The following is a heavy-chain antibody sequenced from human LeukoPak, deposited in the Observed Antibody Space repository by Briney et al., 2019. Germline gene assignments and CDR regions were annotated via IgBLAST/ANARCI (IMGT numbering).Heavy chain of an antibody. CDR1: GFTFGDYA. V-gene: IGHV3-49*04. Sequence: GGSLRLFCTASGFTFGDYAMSWVRQAPGKGREWVVSIRSKAYGGTTEYAASVKGRFTISRDDSKSIAYLQMNSLKTEDTAVYYCKCRWLEFDYWGQGTLVTVSS. CDR3: KCRWLEFDY. D-gene: IGHD6-19*01. J-gene: IGHJ4*02. CDR2: IRSKAYGGTT.